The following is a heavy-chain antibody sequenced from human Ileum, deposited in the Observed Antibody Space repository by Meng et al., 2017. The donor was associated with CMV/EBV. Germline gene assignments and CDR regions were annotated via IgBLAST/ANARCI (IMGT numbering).Heavy chain of an antibody. CDR1: DGSFTGYY. D-gene: IGHD5-12*01. V-gene: IGHV4-34*01. J-gene: IGHJ5*02. Sequence: SETLSLTCGVYDGSFTGYYRSWIRQPPGKGLEWIGEISHTGITNYNPSLRSRVIISLDTSKSHFSLKLSSVTAADTAVYYCARTQGYFDPWGQGTLVTVSS. CDR2: ISHTGIT. CDR3: ARTQGYFDP.